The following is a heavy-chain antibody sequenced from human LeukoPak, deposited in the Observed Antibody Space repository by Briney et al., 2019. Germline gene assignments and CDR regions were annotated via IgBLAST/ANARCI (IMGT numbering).Heavy chain of an antibody. CDR2: ISSNGGST. CDR3: ARVPGSGNSYLDY. CDR1: GFTFSSYA. V-gene: IGHV3-64*01. J-gene: IGHJ4*02. Sequence: GGSLRLSCAASGFTFSSYAMHWVRQAPGKGLEYVSAISSNGGSTYYANSVKGRFTISRDNSKNTLYLQMGSLRAEDMAVYYCARVPGSGNSYLDYWGQGTLVTVSS. D-gene: IGHD3-10*01.